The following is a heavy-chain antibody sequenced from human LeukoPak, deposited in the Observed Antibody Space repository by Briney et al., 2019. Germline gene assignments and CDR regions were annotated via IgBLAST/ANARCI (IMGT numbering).Heavy chain of an antibody. CDR3: ARGPEDSGSYYVDGWFDP. D-gene: IGHD1-26*01. CDR2: IIPILGIA. CDR1: GGTFSSYA. J-gene: IGHJ5*02. Sequence: SVTVSCKASGGTFSSYAISWVRQAPGQGLEWMGRIIPILGIANYAQKFQGRVTITADKSTSTAYMELSSLRSEDTAVYYCARGPEDSGSYYVDGWFDPWGQGTLVTVSS. V-gene: IGHV1-69*04.